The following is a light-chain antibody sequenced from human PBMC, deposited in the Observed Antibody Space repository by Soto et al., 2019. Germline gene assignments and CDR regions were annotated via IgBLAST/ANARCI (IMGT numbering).Light chain of an antibody. CDR2: DVN. J-gene: IGLJ3*02. CDR3: CSYTGSYTWV. Sequence: QSALTQPRSGSGSPGQSVTISCTGASSDVGGYDYVSWYQQHPGKAPKFMIYDVNKRPSGVPDRFSGAKSGNTASLTISGLQAEDEADYYCCSYTGSYTWVFGGGTKLTVL. CDR1: SSDVGGYDY. V-gene: IGLV2-11*01.